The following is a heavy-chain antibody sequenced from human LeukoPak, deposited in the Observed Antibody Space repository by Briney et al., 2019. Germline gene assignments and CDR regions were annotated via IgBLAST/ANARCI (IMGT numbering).Heavy chain of an antibody. CDR2: INPNSGGT. CDR1: GYTFTGYY. V-gene: IGHV1-2*02. Sequence: GASVKVSCKASGYTFTGYYMHWVRQAPGQGLEWMGWINPNSGGTNYAQKFQGRVTMTRDTSISTAYMELSRLRSDDTAVYYCARIEYSSSATFDPWGQGTLVTVSS. J-gene: IGHJ5*02. D-gene: IGHD6-6*01. CDR3: ARIEYSSSATFDP.